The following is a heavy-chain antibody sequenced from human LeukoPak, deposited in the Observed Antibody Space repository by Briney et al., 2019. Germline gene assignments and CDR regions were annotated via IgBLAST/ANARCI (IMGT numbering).Heavy chain of an antibody. J-gene: IGHJ6*02. Sequence: MTGGSLRLSCAASGFTFSDYYMSWIRQAPGKGLEWVSYISSGGSTIYYADSVKGRFTISRDNAKNSLYLQMNSLRAEDTAVYYCASPNYDILTGYSYSYGMDVWGQGTTVTVSS. CDR1: GFTFSDYY. CDR2: ISSGGSTI. D-gene: IGHD3-9*01. CDR3: ASPNYDILTGYSYSYGMDV. V-gene: IGHV3-11*01.